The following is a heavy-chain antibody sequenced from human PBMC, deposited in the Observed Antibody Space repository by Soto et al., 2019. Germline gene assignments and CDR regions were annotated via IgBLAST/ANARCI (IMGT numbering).Heavy chain of an antibody. CDR2: IWYDGSNK. V-gene: IGHV3-33*01. D-gene: IGHD2-21*02. CDR1: GFTFSSYG. CDR3: ARKGDPDAFDI. J-gene: IGHJ3*02. Sequence: GGSLRLSCAASGFTFSSYGMHWVRQAPGKGLEWVAVIWYDGSNKYYADSVKGRFTISRDNSKNTLYLKMNSLRAEDTAVYYCARKGDPDAFDIWGQGTMVTVSS.